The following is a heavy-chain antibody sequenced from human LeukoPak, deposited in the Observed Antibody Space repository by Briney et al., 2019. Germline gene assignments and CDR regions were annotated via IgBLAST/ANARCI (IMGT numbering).Heavy chain of an antibody. J-gene: IGHJ4*02. V-gene: IGHV3-43*02. CDR1: GFTFNDYA. D-gene: IGHD6-13*01. CDR2: ISGDGGIT. Sequence: GGSLRLSCAASGFTFNDYAMYWVRQAPGEGLEWVSLISGDGGITYYPDSVKGRFTISRDNSKDSLFLQMNSLRTEDNAFYYCAKDGAGYSSSWSYYFDYWGQGTLVTVSS. CDR3: AKDGAGYSSSWSYYFDY.